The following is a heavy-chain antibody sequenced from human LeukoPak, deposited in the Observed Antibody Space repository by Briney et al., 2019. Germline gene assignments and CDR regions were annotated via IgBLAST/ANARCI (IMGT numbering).Heavy chain of an antibody. CDR1: GGSFSGYY. D-gene: IGHD3-16*01. J-gene: IGHJ6*02. V-gene: IGHV4-34*01. Sequence: SETLSLTCAVYGGSFSGYYWSWIRQPPGKGLEWIGEINHSGSTNYNPSLMSRVTISVDTSKNQFSLKLSSVTAADTAVYYCAREVERGGAPYYGMDVWGQGTTVTVSS. CDR3: AREVERGGAPYYGMDV. CDR2: INHSGST.